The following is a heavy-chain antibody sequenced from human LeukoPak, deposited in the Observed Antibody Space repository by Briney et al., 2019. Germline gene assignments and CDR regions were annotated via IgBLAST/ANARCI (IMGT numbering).Heavy chain of an antibody. J-gene: IGHJ3*02. CDR1: GFTFSSYW. Sequence: GGSLRLSCAASGFTFSSYWMNWVRQAPGKGLEWVSSISGSSTYIHYADSVQGRFTISRDNAKNSLYLQMNSLRAEDTAVYYCTRDRETGIGRAFDIWGQGTMVIVSS. CDR3: TRDRETGIGRAFDI. CDR2: ISGSSTYI. V-gene: IGHV3-21*01. D-gene: IGHD1-1*01.